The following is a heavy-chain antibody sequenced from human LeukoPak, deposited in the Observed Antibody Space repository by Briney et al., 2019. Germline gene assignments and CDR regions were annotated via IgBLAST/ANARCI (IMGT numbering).Heavy chain of an antibody. V-gene: IGHV3-74*01. J-gene: IGHJ4*02. Sequence: PGGSLRLSCAASGFTFSTYCMHWVRQAPGKGLVWVSRINGDGTSTSTSYADSVKGRFTISRDNAKNTLYLHMNTLRAEDTAVYYCARDRDYGAPDYWGQGTLVTVSS. D-gene: IGHD4-17*01. CDR1: GFTFSTYC. CDR3: ARDRDYGAPDY. CDR2: INGDGTSTST.